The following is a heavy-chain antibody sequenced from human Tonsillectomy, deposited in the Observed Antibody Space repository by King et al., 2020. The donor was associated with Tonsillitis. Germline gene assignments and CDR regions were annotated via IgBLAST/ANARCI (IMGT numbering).Heavy chain of an antibody. V-gene: IGHV3-66*01. J-gene: IGHJ2*01. CDR2: IYSGGST. CDR3: ARDWPGGNSNWYFDL. Sequence: VQLVESGGGLVQLGGSLRLSCAASGFTVSSNYMSWVRQAPGKGLEWVSVIYSGGSTYYADSVKGRFTISRDNSKNTLYLQMNSLRAEDTAVYYCARDWPGGNSNWYFDLWGRGTLVTVSS. CDR1: GFTVSSNY. D-gene: IGHD4-23*01.